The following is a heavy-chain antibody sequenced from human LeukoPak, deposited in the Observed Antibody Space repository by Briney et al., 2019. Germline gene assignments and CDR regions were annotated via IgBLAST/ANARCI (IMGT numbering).Heavy chain of an antibody. Sequence: GGSLRLSCAASGFTFSSYAMHWVRQAPGKGLEWVAVISYDGSNKYYADSVKGRFTISRDNSKNTLYLQMNSLRAEDTAVYYCAKFGYDSSGYYYYYYYYYMDVWGKGTTVTVSS. V-gene: IGHV3-30*04. J-gene: IGHJ6*03. CDR1: GFTFSSYA. CDR2: ISYDGSNK. D-gene: IGHD3-22*01. CDR3: AKFGYDSSGYYYYYYYYYMDV.